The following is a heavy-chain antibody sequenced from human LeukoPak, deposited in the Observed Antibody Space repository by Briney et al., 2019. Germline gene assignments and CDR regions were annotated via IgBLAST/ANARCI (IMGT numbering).Heavy chain of an antibody. J-gene: IGHJ5*02. CDR3: ARGGANYYDSSGYSRDWFDP. CDR1: GGSFSGYY. D-gene: IGHD3-22*01. Sequence: SETLSLTCAVYGGSFSGYYWSWIRQPPGKGLEWIGYIYYSGSTNYNPSLKSRVTISVDTSKNQFPLKLSSVTAADTAVYYCARGGANYYDSSGYSRDWFDPWGQGTLVTVSS. V-gene: IGHV4-59*01. CDR2: IYYSGST.